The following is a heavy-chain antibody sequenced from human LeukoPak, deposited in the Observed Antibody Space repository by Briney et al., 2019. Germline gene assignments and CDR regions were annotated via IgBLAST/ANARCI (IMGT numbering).Heavy chain of an antibody. D-gene: IGHD3-9*01. Sequence: ETLSLTCTVSGGSISSYYWSWIRQPPGKGLEWIGEINHSGSTNYNPSLKSRVTISVDTSKNQFSLKLSSVTAADTAVYYCASVVYYDILTGYSSDYWGQGTLVTVSS. J-gene: IGHJ4*02. CDR2: INHSGST. CDR1: GGSISSYY. V-gene: IGHV4-34*01. CDR3: ASVVYYDILTGYSSDY.